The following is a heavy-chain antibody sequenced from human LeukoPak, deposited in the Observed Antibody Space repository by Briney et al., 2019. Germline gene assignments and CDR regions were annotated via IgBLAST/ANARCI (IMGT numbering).Heavy chain of an antibody. J-gene: IGHJ4*02. V-gene: IGHV4-59*01. Sequence: SETLSLTCTVSGDSINKYFWSWLRQSPGRGLEWIGYISHSGNTNYHPSLKSRVTISLDKSNNQFSLRLSSVTAADTAVYYCARVDGYCSSFFDYWGQGTLVTVSS. D-gene: IGHD6-13*01. CDR3: ARVDGYCSSFFDY. CDR1: GDSINKYF. CDR2: ISHSGNT.